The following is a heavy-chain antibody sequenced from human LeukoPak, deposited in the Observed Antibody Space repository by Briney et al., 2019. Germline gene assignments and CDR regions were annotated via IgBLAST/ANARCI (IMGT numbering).Heavy chain of an antibody. D-gene: IGHD6-13*01. CDR1: GGSISSYY. Sequence: SETLSLTCTVSGGSISSYYWSWIRHPAGKGLEWIGRIYTSGSTNYNPSLKSRVTMSVDTSKNQFSLKLSSVTAADTAVYYCARGKAAAADFDYWGQGTLVTVCS. CDR3: ARGKAAAADFDY. CDR2: IYTSGST. J-gene: IGHJ4*02. V-gene: IGHV4-4*07.